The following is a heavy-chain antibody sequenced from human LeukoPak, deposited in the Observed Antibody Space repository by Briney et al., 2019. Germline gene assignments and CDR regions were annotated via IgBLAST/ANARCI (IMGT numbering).Heavy chain of an antibody. CDR1: GGSISSSSYY. V-gene: IGHV4-39*01. Sequence: PSETLSLTCTVSGGSISSSSYYWGWIRQPPGKGLEWIGGIYYSGSTYYNPSLKSRVTISVDTSKNQFSLKLSSVTAADTAVYYCARGYYDSSGYYWYFDYWGQGTLVTVSS. CDR3: ARGYYDSSGYYWYFDY. J-gene: IGHJ4*02. CDR2: IYYSGST. D-gene: IGHD3-22*01.